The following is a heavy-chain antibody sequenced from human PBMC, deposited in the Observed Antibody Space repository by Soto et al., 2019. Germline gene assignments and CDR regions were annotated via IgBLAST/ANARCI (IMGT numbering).Heavy chain of an antibody. CDR3: ARWGRSWYDAY. Sequence: QVQLQESGPGLVKPSGTLSLTCAVSGGSISSSNWWSWVRQPPGKGLAWIGEIYHSGSTNHKPSRQSRGTISVDQSQYQFLLEPGTVHAEDTGLDCGARWGRSWYDAYWGQGTLVTVSS. CDR2: IYHSGST. D-gene: IGHD6-13*01. V-gene: IGHV4-4*01. J-gene: IGHJ4*02. CDR1: GGSISSSNW.